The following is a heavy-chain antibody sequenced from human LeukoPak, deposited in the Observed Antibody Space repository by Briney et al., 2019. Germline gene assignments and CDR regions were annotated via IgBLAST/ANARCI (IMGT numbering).Heavy chain of an antibody. CDR1: GLTFSDYW. CDR3: AKDHVLIPMAGTDDAFDI. J-gene: IGHJ3*02. V-gene: IGHV3-74*01. Sequence: GESLRLSCAASGLTFSDYWMHWVRQAPGKGLVWLSRFKSDGSITTYADSVKGRFTIPRDNAKNTLSLQMNSLRAEDTAVYYCAKDHVLIPMAGTDDAFDIWGQGTMVTVSS. CDR2: FKSDGSIT. D-gene: IGHD6-19*01.